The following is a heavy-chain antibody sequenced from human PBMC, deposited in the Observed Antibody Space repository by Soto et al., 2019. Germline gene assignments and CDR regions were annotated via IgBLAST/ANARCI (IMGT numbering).Heavy chain of an antibody. CDR3: AKDARRGWLQRIGDREGAFDI. CDR2: ISYDGSNK. V-gene: IGHV3-30*18. J-gene: IGHJ3*02. D-gene: IGHD5-12*01. CDR1: GFTFSSYG. Sequence: QVQLVESGGGVVQTGRSLRLSCAASGFTFSSYGMHWVRQAPGKGLEWVAVISYDGSNKYYADSVKGRFTISRDNSKNTLSLQMNSLRAEDTAVYYCAKDARRGWLQRIGDREGAFDIWGQGTMVTVSS.